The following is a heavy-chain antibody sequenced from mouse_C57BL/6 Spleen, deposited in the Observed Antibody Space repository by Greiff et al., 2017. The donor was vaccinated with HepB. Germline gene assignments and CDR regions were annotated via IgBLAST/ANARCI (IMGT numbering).Heavy chain of an antibody. CDR3: ARRDYYGSRRDFDG. D-gene: IGHD1-1*01. Sequence: VQLQQPGPELVKPGASVKISCKASGYAFSSSWMNWVKQRPGKGLEWIGRSYPGDGDTNYNGKFKGKATLTADKSSSTAHMQLSSLISEDSAVYFCARRDYYGSRRDFDGWGQGTTLTVAS. J-gene: IGHJ2*01. CDR1: GYAFSSSW. CDR2: SYPGDGDT. V-gene: IGHV1-82*01.